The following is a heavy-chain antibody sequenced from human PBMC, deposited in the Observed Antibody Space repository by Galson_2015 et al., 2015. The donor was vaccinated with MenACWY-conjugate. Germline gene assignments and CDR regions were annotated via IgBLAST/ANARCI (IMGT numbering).Heavy chain of an antibody. V-gene: IGHV1-69*06. CDR3: ATSPLVEDITVLPAAIRYFQR. CDR1: GGTFRRHA. CDR2: IIPPYDTT. J-gene: IGHJ1*01. Sequence: SVKVSCKASGGTFRRHAISWVRQAPGQGLEFMGGIIPPYDTTKYAQKFQGRVTITADKSTSTAYMELTRVRSADTAVYYCATSPLVEDITVLPAAIRYFQRWGQGTPVTVSP. D-gene: IGHD2-2*02.